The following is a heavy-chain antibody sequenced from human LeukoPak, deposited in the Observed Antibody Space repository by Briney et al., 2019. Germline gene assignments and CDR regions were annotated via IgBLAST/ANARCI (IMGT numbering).Heavy chain of an antibody. CDR3: ARLDHDGFFDY. Sequence: GGSLRLSCAASGFTFRSYWMSWVRQAPGKGLEWVANIKQDGSEIYYVDSVKGRFTIPRDNAKNSLYLQMNSLRAEDTAVYYCARLDHDGFFDYWGQGTLVTVSS. V-gene: IGHV3-7*01. CDR1: GFTFRSYW. CDR2: IKQDGSEI. D-gene: IGHD3-10*01. J-gene: IGHJ4*02.